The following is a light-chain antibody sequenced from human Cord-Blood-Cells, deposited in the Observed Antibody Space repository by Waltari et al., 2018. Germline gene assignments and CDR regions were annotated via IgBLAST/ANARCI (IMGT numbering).Light chain of an antibody. J-gene: IGLJ2*01. CDR2: GKN. CDR1: SLRSYY. Sequence: SSELTQDPAVSVALGQTVRITCQGDSLRSYYASWYQQKPGQAPVLVIYGKNNRPSGIPDRFAASRSGNTASLTITWAQAEDEADYCCNSRDSSGNHVVFGGGTKLTVL. CDR3: NSRDSSGNHVV. V-gene: IGLV3-19*01.